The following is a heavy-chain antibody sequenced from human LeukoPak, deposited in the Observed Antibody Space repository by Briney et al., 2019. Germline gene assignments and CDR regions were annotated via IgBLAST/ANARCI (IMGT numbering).Heavy chain of an antibody. CDR3: ASDVEMATIRPGYY. CDR1: GGSISSSSYY. D-gene: IGHD5-24*01. Sequence: PSETLSLTCTVSGGSISSSSYYWGWIRQPPGKGLEWIGSIYYSGSTYYNPSLKSRVTISVDTSKNQFSLKLSSVTAADTAVYYCASDVEMATIRPGYYWGQGTLVTVSS. CDR2: IYYSGST. V-gene: IGHV4-39*07. J-gene: IGHJ4*02.